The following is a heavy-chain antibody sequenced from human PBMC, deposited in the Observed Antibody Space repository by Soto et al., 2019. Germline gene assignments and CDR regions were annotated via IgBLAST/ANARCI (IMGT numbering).Heavy chain of an antibody. J-gene: IGHJ1*01. CDR2: IYYSGST. Sequence: SETLSLTCTVSGGSISSYYWSWIRQPPGKGLEWIGYIYYSGSTNYNPSLKSRVTISVDTSKNQFSLKLSSVTAADTAVYYCARDYYDSSGYHEYFQPWGQGTLVTVSS. CDR1: GGSISSYY. CDR3: ARDYYDSSGYHEYFQP. V-gene: IGHV4-59*01. D-gene: IGHD3-22*01.